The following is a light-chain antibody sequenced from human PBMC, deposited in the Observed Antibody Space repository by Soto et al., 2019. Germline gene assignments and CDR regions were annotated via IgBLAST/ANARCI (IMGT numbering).Light chain of an antibody. Sequence: IQMTQSPSTLSASVGDTVTITCRASHTISRWMAWYQHKPGKAPKLLIYKASSLESGVPSRFSGSGSGTEFTLTISSLQAEDVAVYYCQQYVATLWTFGQGTKVEVK. V-gene: IGKV1-5*03. J-gene: IGKJ1*01. CDR2: KAS. CDR1: HTISRW. CDR3: QQYVATLWT.